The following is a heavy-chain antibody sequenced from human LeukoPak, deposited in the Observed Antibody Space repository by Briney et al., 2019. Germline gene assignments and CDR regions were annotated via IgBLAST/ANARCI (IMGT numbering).Heavy chain of an antibody. V-gene: IGHV3-30*18. D-gene: IGHD6-19*01. J-gene: IGHJ5*02. CDR1: GFTFSSYG. CDR3: AKGSYRAVAGGFDP. Sequence: GGSLRLSCAASGFTFSSYGMHWVRQAPGKGLEWVAVISYDGSNKYYADSVKGRFTISRDNSKNTLYLQMNSLRAEDTAVYYCAKGSYRAVAGGFDPWGQGTLVTVSS. CDR2: ISYDGSNK.